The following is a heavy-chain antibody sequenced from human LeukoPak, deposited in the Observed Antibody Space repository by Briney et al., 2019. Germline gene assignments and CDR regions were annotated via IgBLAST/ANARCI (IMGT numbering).Heavy chain of an antibody. J-gene: IGHJ4*02. V-gene: IGHV1-69*04. CDR3: ARDRSLYYYGSGSYRFDY. CDR1: GGTFIIYA. Sequence: GASVKVSCKASGGTFIIYAISWVRQAPGQGLEWMGRIIPILGIANYAQKFQGRVTITADKSTSTAYMELSSLRSEDTAVYYCARDRSLYYYGSGSYRFDYWGQGTLVTVSS. D-gene: IGHD3-10*01. CDR2: IIPILGIA.